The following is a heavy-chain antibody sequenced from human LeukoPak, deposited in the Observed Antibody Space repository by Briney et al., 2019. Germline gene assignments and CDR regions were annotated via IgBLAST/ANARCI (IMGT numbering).Heavy chain of an antibody. J-gene: IGHJ4*02. V-gene: IGHV4-39*07. CDR3: ASVVAAASA. Sequence: SETLSLTCTVSGGSISSSNYYWGWIRQPPGKGLEWIGSIYYSGSTYYSPSLKSRVTISVDTSKNQFSLKLSSVTAADTAVYYCASVVAAASAWGQGTLVTVSS. CDR1: GGSISSSNYY. D-gene: IGHD6-13*01. CDR2: IYYSGST.